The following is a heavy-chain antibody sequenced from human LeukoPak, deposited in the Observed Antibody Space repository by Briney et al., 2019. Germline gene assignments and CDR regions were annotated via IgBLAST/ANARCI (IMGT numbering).Heavy chain of an antibody. Sequence: ASVKVSCKASGGTFSSYAINWVRRATGQGLEWMGWMNPNSGNTGYAQKFQGRVTMTRNTSISTAYMELSSLRSEATAVYYCARVKGGYYGPGGPWGQGTLVTVSS. D-gene: IGHD3-10*01. V-gene: IGHV1-8*02. J-gene: IGHJ5*02. CDR3: ARVKGGYYGPGGP. CDR2: MNPNSGNT. CDR1: GGTFSSYA.